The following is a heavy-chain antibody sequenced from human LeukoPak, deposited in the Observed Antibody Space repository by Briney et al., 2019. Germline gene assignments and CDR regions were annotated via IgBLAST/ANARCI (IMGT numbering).Heavy chain of an antibody. Sequence: PGRSLRLSCAASGFTFSSYGMHWVRQAPGKGLEWVAVISYDGSNKYYADSVKGRFTISRDNSKNTLYLQMNSLRAEDTAVYYCAKEEEILWFGELLPLDYWGQGTLVTVSS. V-gene: IGHV3-30*18. J-gene: IGHJ4*02. D-gene: IGHD3-10*01. CDR3: AKEEEILWFGELLPLDY. CDR1: GFTFSSYG. CDR2: ISYDGSNK.